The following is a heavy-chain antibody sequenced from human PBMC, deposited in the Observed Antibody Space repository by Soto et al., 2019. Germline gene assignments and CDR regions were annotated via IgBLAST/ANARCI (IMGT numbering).Heavy chain of an antibody. CDR3: ARDRPAYDFWSGNGDYYYYYMDV. Sequence: QVQLVQSGAEVKKPGASVKVSCKASGYTFTSYGISWVRQAPGQGLEWMGWISAYNGNTNYAQKLQGRVTMTTDTSTSTAYMELRSLGSDDTAVYYCARDRPAYDFWSGNGDYYYYYMDVWGKGTTVTVSS. D-gene: IGHD3-3*01. V-gene: IGHV1-18*01. CDR2: ISAYNGNT. CDR1: GYTFTSYG. J-gene: IGHJ6*03.